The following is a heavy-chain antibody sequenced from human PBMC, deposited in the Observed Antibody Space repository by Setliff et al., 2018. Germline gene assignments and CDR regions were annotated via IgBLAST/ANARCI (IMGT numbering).Heavy chain of an antibody. V-gene: IGHV4-61*09. D-gene: IGHD3-10*01. J-gene: IGHJ4*02. CDR2: IYTSWST. CDR1: GGSISSRTYY. Sequence: SETLSLTCTVSGGSISSRTYYWSWIRQPAGKGLEWIGHIYTSWSTVYNPSLKSRVTISLDTSKNQFSLDLSSVTAADTAVYYCAGFYGSGSYLDYWGQGTLVTVSS. CDR3: AGFYGSGSYLDY.